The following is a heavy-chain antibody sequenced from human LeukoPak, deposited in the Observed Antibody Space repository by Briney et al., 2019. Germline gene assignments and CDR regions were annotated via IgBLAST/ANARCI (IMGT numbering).Heavy chain of an antibody. CDR2: IFHSGST. J-gene: IGHJ5*02. CDR1: GYSISSGYY. Sequence: SETLSLTCAVSGYSISSGYYWGWIRQPPRKGLEWIRSIFHSGSTYYNPSLKSRVTISVDTSKNQFSLKLTSVTAADTAVYFCARLGLSTAYNWFDPWGQGTLVTVSS. CDR3: ARLGLSTAYNWFDP. V-gene: IGHV4-38-2*01. D-gene: IGHD2-2*01.